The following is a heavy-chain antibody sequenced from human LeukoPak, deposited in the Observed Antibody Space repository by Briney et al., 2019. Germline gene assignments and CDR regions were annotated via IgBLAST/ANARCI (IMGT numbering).Heavy chain of an antibody. Sequence: GGSLRLSCSASGFTFSSYAMHWVRQAPGKGLEYVSAISSNGGSTYYADSVKGRFTISRDNSKNTLYLQMSSLRAEDTAVYYCVEEAVDILTGSPLYYFDYWGQGTLVTVSS. J-gene: IGHJ4*02. V-gene: IGHV3-64D*06. CDR3: VEEAVDILTGSPLYYFDY. D-gene: IGHD3-9*01. CDR1: GFTFSSYA. CDR2: ISSNGGST.